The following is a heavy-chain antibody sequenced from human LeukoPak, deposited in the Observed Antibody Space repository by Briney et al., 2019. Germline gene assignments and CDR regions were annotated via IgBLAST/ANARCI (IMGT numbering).Heavy chain of an antibody. V-gene: IGHV1-46*03. CDR2: INPSGGST. Sequence: GASVKVSCKASGYTFTTYYMHWVRQAPGQGLQWMGTINPSGGSTSYAQKFQGRVTMTRDTSTSTVYMELSSLRSDDTAIYYCARSVKMPTIVHWGQGTLVTVSS. CDR3: ARSVKMPTIVH. J-gene: IGHJ1*01. CDR1: GYTFTTYY. D-gene: IGHD5-24*01.